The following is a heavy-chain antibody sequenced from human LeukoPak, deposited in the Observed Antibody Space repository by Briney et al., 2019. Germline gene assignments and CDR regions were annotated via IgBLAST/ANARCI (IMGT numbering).Heavy chain of an antibody. CDR1: GFTFSNHA. V-gene: IGHV3-23*01. J-gene: IGHJ4*02. Sequence: GGSLRLSCAASGFTFSNHAMNWVRQAPGKGLEWVSIISGSGTVTYYADSVKGRFTISRDNSKNTLYLQMNSLRAEDTAVYYCAKTSVGEGRIIGSGYFDNWGQGNPGHRLL. CDR2: ISGSGTVT. CDR3: AKTSVGEGRIIGSGYFDN. D-gene: IGHD2-15*01.